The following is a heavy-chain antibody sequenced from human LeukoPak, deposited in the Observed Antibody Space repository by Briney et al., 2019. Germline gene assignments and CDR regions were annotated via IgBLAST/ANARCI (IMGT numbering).Heavy chain of an antibody. Sequence: GGSLRLSCAASGFTFSSYGIHWVRQAPGKGLEWVAFIRYDGSNKYYADSVKGRFTISRDNSKNTLYLQMNSLRAEDTAVYYCAKDMRFLEWLQTSDMDVWGKGTTVTVSS. D-gene: IGHD3-3*01. V-gene: IGHV3-30*02. CDR2: IRYDGSNK. CDR1: GFTFSSYG. CDR3: AKDMRFLEWLQTSDMDV. J-gene: IGHJ6*03.